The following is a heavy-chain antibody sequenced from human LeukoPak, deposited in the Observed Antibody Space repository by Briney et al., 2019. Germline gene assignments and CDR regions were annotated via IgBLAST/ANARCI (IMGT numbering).Heavy chain of an antibody. CDR3: ARNYYGSGSFYVHN. V-gene: IGHV4-30-2*01. J-gene: IGHJ4*02. CDR2: NYHSGTT. D-gene: IGHD3-10*01. CDR1: GGSISNGGYS. Sequence: SETLSLTCTVSGGSISNGGYSWSWIRQPPGKGLEWIGLNYHSGTTHYSPSLKSRLTFSLDKSKNQFSLKLTSVTAADTALYYCARNYYGSGSFYVHNWGQGTLVTVSS.